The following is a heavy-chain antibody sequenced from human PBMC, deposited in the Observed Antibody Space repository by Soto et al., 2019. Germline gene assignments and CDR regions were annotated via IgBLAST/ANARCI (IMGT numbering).Heavy chain of an antibody. Sequence: ASVKVSCKASGYTFTSYAMHWVRQAPGQRLEWMGWINAGNGNTKYSQKFQGRVTITRDTSASTAYMELSSLRSEDTAVYYCARSIVVVTAADYWGQGTLVTRLL. CDR1: GYTFTSYA. J-gene: IGHJ4*02. CDR2: INAGNGNT. D-gene: IGHD2-21*02. CDR3: ARSIVVVTAADY. V-gene: IGHV1-3*01.